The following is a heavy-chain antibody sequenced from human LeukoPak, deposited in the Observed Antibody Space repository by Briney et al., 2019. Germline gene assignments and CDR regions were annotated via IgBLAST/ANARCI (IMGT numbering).Heavy chain of an antibody. J-gene: IGHJ6*02. Sequence: SVKVSCKASGGTFSSYAISWVRQAPGQGLEWMGGIIPIFGTANYAQKLQGRVTMTTDTSTSTAYMELRSLRSDDTAVYYCARAQGTTFYYYGMDVWGQGTTVTVSS. CDR1: GGTFSSYA. D-gene: IGHD1-7*01. CDR2: IIPIFGTA. CDR3: ARAQGTTFYYYGMDV. V-gene: IGHV1-69*05.